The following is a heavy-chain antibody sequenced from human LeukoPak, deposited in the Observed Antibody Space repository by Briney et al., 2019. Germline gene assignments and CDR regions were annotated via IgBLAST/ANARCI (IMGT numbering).Heavy chain of an antibody. CDR3: ARDMRGHGSGTTNPPGWFDP. Sequence: SGTLSLTCAVSGGSISSSNWWSWVRQPPGKGLEWIGEIYHSGSTNYNPSLKSRVTISVDKSKNQFSLKLTSVTAADTAVYYCARDMRGHGSGTTNPPGWFDPWGQGTLVTVSS. CDR1: GGSISSSNW. D-gene: IGHD3-10*01. V-gene: IGHV4-4*02. CDR2: IYHSGST. J-gene: IGHJ5*02.